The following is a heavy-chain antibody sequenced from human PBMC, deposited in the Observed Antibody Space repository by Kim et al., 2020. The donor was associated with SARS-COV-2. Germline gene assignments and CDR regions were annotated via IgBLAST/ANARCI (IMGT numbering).Heavy chain of an antibody. J-gene: IGHJ3*01. CDR1: GFTFTTTFA. V-gene: IGHV3-23*01. CDR3: AKAVLRLRGALDV. D-gene: IGHD5-18*01. Sequence: GGSLRLSCAASGFTFTTTFALSWVRQAPGKGLEWLAGVSGSGDKAYYADSVKGRFTISRDNSQNTVFLQMNSLRGEDTAKYYCAKAVLRLRGALDVWGQGTMVTVS. CDR2: VSGSGDKA.